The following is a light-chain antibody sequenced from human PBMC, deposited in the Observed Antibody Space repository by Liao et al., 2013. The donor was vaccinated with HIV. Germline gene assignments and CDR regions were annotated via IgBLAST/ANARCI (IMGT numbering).Light chain of an antibody. CDR1: KLGDKY. J-gene: IGLJ1*01. V-gene: IGLV3-1*01. Sequence: SYELTQPPSVSVSPGQTASITCSGDKLGDKYACWYQQKPGQSPVLVIYQDSDRPSGIPERFSGSNSGNTATLTISRVEAGDEADYYCQVWDSSSDHPGVFGTGTKVTVL. CDR3: QVWDSSSDHPGV. CDR2: QDS.